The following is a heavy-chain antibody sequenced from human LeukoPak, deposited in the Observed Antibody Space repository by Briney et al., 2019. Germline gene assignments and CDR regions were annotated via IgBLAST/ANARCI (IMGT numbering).Heavy chain of an antibody. V-gene: IGHV4-39*01. CDR2: IYSSGST. CDR1: GASVSGSNYY. J-gene: IGHJ4*02. CDR3: AKSGGYGLIDY. D-gene: IGHD1-26*01. Sequence: SETLSLTCAVSGASVSGSNYYWGWIRQPPGKGLEWIVNIYSSGSTYYNASLQSRVTISIDTSKNQFSLRLNSVTAADTAMYYCAKSGGYGLIDYWGQGTRVTVSS.